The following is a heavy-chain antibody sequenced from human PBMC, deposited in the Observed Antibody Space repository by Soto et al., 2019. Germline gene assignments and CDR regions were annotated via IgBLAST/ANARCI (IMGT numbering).Heavy chain of an antibody. V-gene: IGHV1-2*04. Sequence: ASVKVSCKASGYTFTDYYMHWVRQAPGQGLEWMGWINPNSGGTNYAQKFQGWVTMTRDTSISTAYMELSRLRSDDTAVYYCARGKKGVGYCSGGNCYSIDNRPHRDYWGQGTLVTVSS. CDR2: INPNSGGT. CDR1: GYTFTDYY. D-gene: IGHD2-15*01. CDR3: ARGKKGVGYCSGGNCYSIDNRPHRDY. J-gene: IGHJ4*02.